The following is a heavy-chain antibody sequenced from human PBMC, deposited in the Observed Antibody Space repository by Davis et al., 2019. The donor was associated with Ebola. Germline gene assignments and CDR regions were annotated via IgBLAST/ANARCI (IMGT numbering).Heavy chain of an antibody. Sequence: PGGSLRLSCAASGFTFDDYAMHWVRQAPGKGLEWVSGISWNSGSIGYADSVKGRFTISRDNAKNSLYLQMNSLRAEDTAVYYCAKDLWLGVWVGQGVDAFDIWGQGTMVTVSS. CDR2: ISWNSGSI. J-gene: IGHJ3*02. CDR1: GFTFDDYA. V-gene: IGHV3-9*01. CDR3: AKDLWLGVWVGQGVDAFDI. D-gene: IGHD2-8*02.